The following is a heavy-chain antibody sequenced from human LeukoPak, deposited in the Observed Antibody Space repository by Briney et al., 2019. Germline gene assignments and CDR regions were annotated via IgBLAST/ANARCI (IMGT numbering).Heavy chain of an antibody. CDR2: INPRGGST. CDR1: GYIFTSYN. CDR3: ARGDHVRIYTQSHFDI. J-gene: IGHJ3*02. D-gene: IGHD2/OR15-2a*01. V-gene: IGHV1-46*01. Sequence: ASVKVSCKTSGYIFTSYNIHWVRQAPGQGPEWMGIINPRGGSTNYAQKFQGRVTMTRDTSTSTVYMELSSLRSEDTALYYCARGDHVRIYTQSHFDIWGQGTMVTVSS.